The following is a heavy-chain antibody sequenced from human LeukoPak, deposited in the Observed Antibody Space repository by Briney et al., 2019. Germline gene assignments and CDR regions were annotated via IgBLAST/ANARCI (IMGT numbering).Heavy chain of an antibody. CDR2: FDPEDGET. CDR3: ATRDYVWGSYLYYFDY. J-gene: IGHJ4*02. D-gene: IGHD3-16*02. Sequence: ASVKVSCEVSGYTLTELSMHWVRQAPGKGLEWMGGFDPEDGETIYAQKFQGRVTMTEDTSTDTAYMELSSLRSEDTAVYYCATRDYVWGSYLYYFDYWGQGTLVTVSS. CDR1: GYTLTELS. V-gene: IGHV1-24*01.